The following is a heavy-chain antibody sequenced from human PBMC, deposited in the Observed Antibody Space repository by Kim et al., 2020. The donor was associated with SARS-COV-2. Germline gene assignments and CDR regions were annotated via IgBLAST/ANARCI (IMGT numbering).Heavy chain of an antibody. D-gene: IGHD3-9*01. CDR3: ARDSTYYDILAGYYTDPYFGY. V-gene: IGHV1-69*13. J-gene: IGHJ4*02. CDR2: VIPIFGTA. CDR1: GGTFSSYA. Sequence: SVKVSCKASGGTFSSYAIRWVRQAPGQGLEWMGGVIPIFGTANYAQKFQGRVTITADESMSTAYMELSSLRSEDTAVYYCARDSTYYDILAGYYTDPYFGYRGQGTLVTVSS.